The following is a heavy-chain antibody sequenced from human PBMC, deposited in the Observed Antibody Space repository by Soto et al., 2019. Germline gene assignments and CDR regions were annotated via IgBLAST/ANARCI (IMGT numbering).Heavy chain of an antibody. CDR1: GGTMNSDY. CDR3: ARGQRFSDWFDP. J-gene: IGHJ5*02. Sequence: QVHLQESGPGLVKPSETLSLNCTVSGGTMNSDYWTWIRQPAGKGLEWVGRIYSSGSTKYNPSLQSRVTTSLDTSKNQFSLRLTSVTAADTAVYYCARGQRFSDWFDPWGQGTLVTVSS. CDR2: IYSSGST. D-gene: IGHD3-3*01. V-gene: IGHV4-4*07.